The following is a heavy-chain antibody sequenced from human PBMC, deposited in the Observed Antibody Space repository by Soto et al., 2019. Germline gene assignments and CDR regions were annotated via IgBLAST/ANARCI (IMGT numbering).Heavy chain of an antibody. Sequence: SETLSPTCPVSVGSFSNYNWNWVRQSAGKGLEWIGRIYSNGKAYYNPSLKSRVTMSLDTLNNQVSLRLSSVTAADTAKYYCARERTYQLSGDDTLDIWGLGTMVTVSS. V-gene: IGHV4-4*07. J-gene: IGHJ3*02. CDR2: IYSNGKA. CDR3: ARERTYQLSGDDTLDI. D-gene: IGHD2-2*01. CDR1: VGSFSNYN.